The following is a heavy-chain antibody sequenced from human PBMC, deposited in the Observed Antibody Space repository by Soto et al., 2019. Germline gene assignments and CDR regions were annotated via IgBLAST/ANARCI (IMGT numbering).Heavy chain of an antibody. CDR2: INHSGST. V-gene: IGHV4-34*01. J-gene: IGHJ4*02. CDR1: GGSFSGYY. D-gene: IGHD2-2*01. Sequence: PSETLSLTCAVYGGSFSGYYWSWIRQPPGKGLEWIGEINHSGSTNYNPSLKSRVTISVDTSKNQFSLKLSSVTAADTAVYYCARGTGGQLLSFQKTDYWGQGTLVTVSS. CDR3: ARGTGGQLLSFQKTDY.